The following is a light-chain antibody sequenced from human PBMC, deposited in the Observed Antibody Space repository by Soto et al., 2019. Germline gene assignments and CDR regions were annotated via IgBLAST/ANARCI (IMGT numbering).Light chain of an antibody. J-gene: IGLJ1*01. CDR1: NSDVGAYNY. V-gene: IGLV2-14*01. Sequence: QSALTQPASVSGSPGQSITISCTGTNSDVGAYNYVSWYQQHPGKAPKLMIYEVTNRPSGASNRFSGSKSGNTASLPISGPQAEDEADYSGSSHTSINTRVFGTGTKLTVL. CDR2: EVT. CDR3: SSHTSINTRV.